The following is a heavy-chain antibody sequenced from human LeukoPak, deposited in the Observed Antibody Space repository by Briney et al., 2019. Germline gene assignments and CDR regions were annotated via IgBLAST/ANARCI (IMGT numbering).Heavy chain of an antibody. CDR2: IYYSGST. V-gene: IGHV4-59*08. J-gene: IGHJ4*02. CDR3: ARHGGGSTYFDY. CDR1: GGSISSYY. D-gene: IGHD6-25*01. Sequence: SETLSLTCTVSGGSISSYYWSWIRQPPGKGLEWIGYIYYSGSTNYNPALKSRVTISVDTSKNQFSLKLSSVTAADTAVYYCARHGGGSTYFDYWGQGTLVTVSS.